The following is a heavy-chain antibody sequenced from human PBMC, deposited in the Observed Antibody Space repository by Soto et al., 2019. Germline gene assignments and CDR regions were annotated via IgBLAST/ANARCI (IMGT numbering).Heavy chain of an antibody. CDR3: ARDRAVAAPGWFDP. J-gene: IGHJ5*02. CDR1: GGTFSSYA. Sequence: QVQLVQSGAEVKKPGSSVKVSCKASGGTFSSYAISWVRQAPGQGLEWMGGIIPIFGTANYAQKFQGRVTISADESTSTAYMELSSLRAGDTAVYYCARDRAVAAPGWFDPWGQGTLVTVSS. CDR2: IIPIFGTA. V-gene: IGHV1-69*12. D-gene: IGHD6-19*01.